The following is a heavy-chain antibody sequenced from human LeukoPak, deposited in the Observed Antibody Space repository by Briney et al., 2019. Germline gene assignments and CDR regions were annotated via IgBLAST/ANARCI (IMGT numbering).Heavy chain of an antibody. CDR2: INPINGDT. V-gene: IGHV1-2*02. CDR1: GYTFTGYY. J-gene: IGHJ5*02. D-gene: IGHD3-16*01. CDR3: ARGRWADKFDP. Sequence: GASVKVSCKASGYTFTGYYVHWVRQAPGQGLEWMGSINPINGDTNFAQKFQGRVTMTRDTSINTAYMELNRLRYDDAAVYYCARGRWADKFDPWGQGTLVIVSS.